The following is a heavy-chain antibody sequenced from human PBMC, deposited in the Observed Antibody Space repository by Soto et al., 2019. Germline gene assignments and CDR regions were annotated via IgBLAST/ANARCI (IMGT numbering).Heavy chain of an antibody. CDR3: ARGSYYSGWV. CDR2: TYYRSKWYS. D-gene: IGHD6-19*01. V-gene: IGHV6-1*01. CDR1: GDSVSSTSAA. Sequence: SQTLSLTCVISGDSVSSTSAAWSWIRQSPSRGLEWLGRTYYRSKWYSDYAVSVKSRITINPDTSKNQFSRQLNSVTPEDTAVFCWARGSYYSGWVWGQGTLVTV. J-gene: IGHJ4*02.